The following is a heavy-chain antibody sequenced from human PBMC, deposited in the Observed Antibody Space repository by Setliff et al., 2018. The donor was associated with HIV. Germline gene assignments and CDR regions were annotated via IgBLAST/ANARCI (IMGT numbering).Heavy chain of an antibody. Sequence: GASVKVSCKTSGYTFSSQYMHWVRQAPGQGLEWMGIIDSSGGSANYAQKFQGRVTMTRDRSTSTVYMELSSLRSEDTAVYYCARGHCTNGVCDMSLQDYFDYWGQGTLVTVSS. D-gene: IGHD2-8*01. V-gene: IGHV1-46*01. J-gene: IGHJ4*02. CDR2: IDSSGGSA. CDR1: GYTFSSQY. CDR3: ARGHCTNGVCDMSLQDYFDY.